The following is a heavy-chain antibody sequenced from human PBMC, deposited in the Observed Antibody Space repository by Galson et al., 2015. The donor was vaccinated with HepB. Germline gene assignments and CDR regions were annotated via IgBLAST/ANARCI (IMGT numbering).Heavy chain of an antibody. D-gene: IGHD1-26*01. CDR3: ARDLLGATDGHITEYYFDY. Sequence: SLRLSCAASGFTFSSYAMHWVRQAPGKGLEYVSAISSNGGSTYYANSVKGRFTISRDNSKNTLYLQMGSLRAEDMAVYYCARDLLGATDGHITEYYFDYWGQGTLVTVSS. CDR1: GFTFSSYA. J-gene: IGHJ4*02. V-gene: IGHV3-64*01. CDR2: ISSNGGST.